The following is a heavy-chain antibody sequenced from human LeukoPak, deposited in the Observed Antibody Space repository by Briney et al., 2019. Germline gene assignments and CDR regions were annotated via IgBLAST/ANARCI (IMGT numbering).Heavy chain of an antibody. J-gene: IGHJ4*02. Sequence: ASVTVSCKASGYTFTSYYMHWLRQAPGQGLEWMGLINPSGGSTSYAQKFQGRVTMTTDMSTRTVYMELNSLTSEDTAVYYCARGRTTQSYASSGFYPRDYWGQGTLVTVSS. CDR2: INPSGGST. CDR3: ARGRTTQSYASSGFYPRDY. CDR1: GYTFTSYY. D-gene: IGHD3-22*01. V-gene: IGHV1-46*01.